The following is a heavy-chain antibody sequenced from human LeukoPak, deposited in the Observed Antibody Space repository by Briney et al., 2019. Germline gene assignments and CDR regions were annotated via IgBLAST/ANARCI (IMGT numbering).Heavy chain of an antibody. V-gene: IGHV3-48*02. CDR3: ARDSRTLVTEYYFDY. D-gene: IGHD3-9*01. CDR1: GFTFSSYS. J-gene: IGHJ4*02. Sequence: GGPLRLSCAASGFTFSSYSMNWVRQAPGKGLEWVSYISSGSRTIYYADSVKGRFTISRDNAKNSLYLQMNSLGDEDTAVYYCARDSRTLVTEYYFDYWGQGTLVTVSS. CDR2: ISSGSRTI.